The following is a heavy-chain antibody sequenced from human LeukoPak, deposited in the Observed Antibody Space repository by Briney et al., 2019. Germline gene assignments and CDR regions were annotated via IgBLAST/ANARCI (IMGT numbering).Heavy chain of an antibody. CDR3: ARDYGRSRDYGMDV. D-gene: IGHD3-10*01. J-gene: IGHJ6*02. CDR2: INADGSSA. Sequence: PGGSLRLSCAASGFTLSNYWMHWVRQAPGKGLVWVSRINADGSSASYADSVKGRFTTSRDNAKNTLYLQMNSLRAEDTAMYYCARDYGRSRDYGMDVWGQGTTVTVSS. V-gene: IGHV3-74*01. CDR1: GFTLSNYW.